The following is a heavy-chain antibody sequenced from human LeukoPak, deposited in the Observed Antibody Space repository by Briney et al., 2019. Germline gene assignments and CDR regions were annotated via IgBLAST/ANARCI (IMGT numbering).Heavy chain of an antibody. J-gene: IGHJ6*03. Sequence: GGSLRLSCAASGFTFSDYYMSWIRQAPGKGLEWVSYISSSGSTIYYADSVKGRFTISRDNADNSLYLQMNSRRVEDKAVYYCARAGNYYYMDVWGKGTTVTVSS. CDR2: ISSSGSTI. CDR3: ARAGNYYYMDV. V-gene: IGHV3-11*04. CDR1: GFTFSDYY.